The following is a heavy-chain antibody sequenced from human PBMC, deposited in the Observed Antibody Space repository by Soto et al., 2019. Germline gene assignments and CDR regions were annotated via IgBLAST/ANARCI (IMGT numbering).Heavy chain of an antibody. V-gene: IGHV3-30-3*01. CDR3: AREGAYYDSSGYQDY. J-gene: IGHJ4*02. Sequence: SLRLSCAASGFTFSSYAMHWVRQAPGKGLEWVAVISYDGSNKYYADSVKGRFTISRDNSKNTLYLQMNSLRAEDTAVYYCAREGAYYDSSGYQDYWGQGTLVTVSS. CDR2: ISYDGSNK. D-gene: IGHD3-22*01. CDR1: GFTFSSYA.